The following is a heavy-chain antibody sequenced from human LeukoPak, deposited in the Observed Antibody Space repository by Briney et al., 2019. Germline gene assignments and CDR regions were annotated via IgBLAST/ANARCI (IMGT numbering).Heavy chain of an antibody. CDR1: GFTFSSYE. V-gene: IGHV3-48*03. Sequence: QPGGSLRLSCAASGFTFSSYEMNWVRQAPGKGLEWVSYISSSGSTIYYADSVKGRFTISRDNAKNSLYLQMNSLRAEDTAVYYCARDNRWNYPDYWGQGTLATLSS. D-gene: IGHD1-7*01. CDR3: ARDNRWNYPDY. J-gene: IGHJ4*02. CDR2: ISSSGSTI.